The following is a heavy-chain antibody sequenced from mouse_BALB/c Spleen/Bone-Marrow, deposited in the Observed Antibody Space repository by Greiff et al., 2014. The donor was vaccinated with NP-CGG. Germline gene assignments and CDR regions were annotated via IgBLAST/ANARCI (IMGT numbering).Heavy chain of an antibody. CDR3: ARDRRITTATYAMDY. CDR2: ISDGGSYT. CDR1: GFTFSYYY. J-gene: IGHJ4*01. Sequence: EVQLQESGGGLVKPGGSLKLSCAASGFTFSYYYMYWVRQTPEKRLEWVATISDGGSYTYYPDSVKGRFTISRDNAKNNLYLQMSSLKSEDTAMYYCARDRRITTATYAMDYWGQGTSVTVSS. V-gene: IGHV5-4*02. D-gene: IGHD1-2*01.